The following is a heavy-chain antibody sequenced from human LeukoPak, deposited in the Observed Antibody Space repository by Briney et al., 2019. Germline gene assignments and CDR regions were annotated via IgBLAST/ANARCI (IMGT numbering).Heavy chain of an antibody. D-gene: IGHD4-17*01. V-gene: IGHV4-39*07. Sequence: PSETLSLTCTVSGGSISSSSYYWGWIRQPPGKGLEWIGSIYYSGSTYYNPSLKSRVTMSVDTSKNQFSLKLSSVTAADTAVYYCARDFEPPPGPSTVPTDLDYWGQGTLVTVSS. CDR2: IYYSGST. J-gene: IGHJ4*02. CDR3: ARDFEPPPGPSTVPTDLDY. CDR1: GGSISSSSYY.